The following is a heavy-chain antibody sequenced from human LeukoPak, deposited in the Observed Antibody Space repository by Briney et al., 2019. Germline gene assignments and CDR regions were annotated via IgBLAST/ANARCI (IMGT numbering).Heavy chain of an antibody. CDR3: TTGYYGSGSSDPFDY. CDR1: GFTFSNAW. J-gene: IGHJ4*02. CDR2: IKGKTDGGTT. D-gene: IGHD3-10*01. V-gene: IGHV3-15*01. Sequence: GGSLRLSCAASGFTFSNAWMSWAPQPPGKGLGWVARIKGKTDGGTTDYAAPVKGRFTISRDDSKNTLYLQMNSLKTEDTAVYYCTTGYYGSGSSDPFDYWGQGTLVTVSS.